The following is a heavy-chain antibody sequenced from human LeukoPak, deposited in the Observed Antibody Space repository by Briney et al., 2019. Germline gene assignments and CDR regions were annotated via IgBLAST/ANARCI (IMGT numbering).Heavy chain of an antibody. CDR3: ARRKCGYSGYPHLDY. D-gene: IGHD5-12*01. J-gene: IGHJ4*02. CDR1: GGTFSSHA. Sequence: ASVKVSCKASGGTFSSHAINWVRQAPGQGLEWMGIINPSGGSTSYAQKFQGRVTMTRDMSTSTVYMELSSLRSEDTAVYYCARRKCGYSGYPHLDYWGQGTLVTVSS. CDR2: INPSGGST. V-gene: IGHV1-46*01.